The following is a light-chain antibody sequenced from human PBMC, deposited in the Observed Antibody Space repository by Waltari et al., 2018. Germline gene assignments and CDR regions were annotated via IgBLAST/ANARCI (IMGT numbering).Light chain of an antibody. V-gene: IGKV3-15*01. CDR3: QRYSNWPPEYT. Sequence: EIVVTQSPATLSVSPGERATLSCRASQSVGSNLAWYQKQPGQAPRLLTYGASARATGIPARFSGSGSGTEFTLTISSLQSEDFAVYYCQRYSNWPPEYTFGQGTKLEIK. J-gene: IGKJ2*01. CDR2: GAS. CDR1: QSVGSN.